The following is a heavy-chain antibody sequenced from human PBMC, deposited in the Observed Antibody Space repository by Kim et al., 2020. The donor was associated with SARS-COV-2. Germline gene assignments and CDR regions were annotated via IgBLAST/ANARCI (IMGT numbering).Heavy chain of an antibody. CDR3: AKGFGRSGWSFDS. D-gene: IGHD6-19*01. CDR1: GFTFSNFG. V-gene: IGHV3-23*01. J-gene: IGHJ5*01. Sequence: GGSLRLSCAASGFTFSNFGMSWVRQAPGKGLEWVSGISNAGGTIQYADSVKGRFTISRDNSKNTLTLQMNSLRAEDTAIYYCAKGFGRSGWSFDSWGQGT. CDR2: ISNAGGTI.